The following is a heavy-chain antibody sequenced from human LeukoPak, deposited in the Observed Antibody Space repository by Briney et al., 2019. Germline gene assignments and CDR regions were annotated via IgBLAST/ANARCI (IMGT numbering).Heavy chain of an antibody. CDR1: GYTFTTFY. CDR2: INPSSGST. CDR3: ARVPWANYYDIYFDY. J-gene: IGHJ4*02. D-gene: IGHD3-22*01. Sequence: ASVKVSCKASGYTFTTFYMHWVRQAPGQGLDWMGIINPSSGSTSYAQKFQGRVTMTRDTSTSTVYMELSSLRSEDTAVYYCARVPWANYYDIYFDYWGQGTLVTVSS. V-gene: IGHV1-46*01.